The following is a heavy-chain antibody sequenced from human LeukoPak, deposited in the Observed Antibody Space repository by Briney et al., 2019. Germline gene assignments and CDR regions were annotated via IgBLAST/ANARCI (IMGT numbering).Heavy chain of an antibody. J-gene: IGHJ6*03. CDR1: GGTFSSYA. CDR2: VIPIFGTA. CDR3: ARARRESATWPLYYYYMDV. D-gene: IGHD2/OR15-2a*01. V-gene: IGHV1-69*05. Sequence: ASVKVSCKASGGTFSSYAISWVRQAPGQGLEWMGGVIPIFGTANYAQKFQGRVTITTDESTSTAYMELSSLRSEDTAVYYCARARRESATWPLYYYYMDVWGKGTTVTVSS.